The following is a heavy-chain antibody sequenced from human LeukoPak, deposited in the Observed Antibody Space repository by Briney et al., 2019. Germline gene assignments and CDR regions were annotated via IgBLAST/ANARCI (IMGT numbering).Heavy chain of an antibody. CDR1: GGSISSSNW. D-gene: IGHD3-10*01. V-gene: IGHV4-4*02. CDR2: IYHSGST. Sequence: SETLSLTCAVSGGSISSSNWWSWVRQPPGKGLEWIGEIYHSGSTNYNPSLKSRVTISVDKSKNQFSLKLSFVTAADTAVYYCATYGSGSYRFDPWGQGTLVTVSS. CDR3: ATYGSGSYRFDP. J-gene: IGHJ5*02.